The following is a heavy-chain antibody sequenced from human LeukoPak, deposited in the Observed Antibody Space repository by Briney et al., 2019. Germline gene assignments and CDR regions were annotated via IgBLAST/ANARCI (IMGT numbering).Heavy chain of an antibody. Sequence: PSETLSLTCTVSGGSISSYYWSWIRHPPGKGLEWIGYIYYSGSTNYNPSLKSRVTISVDTSKNQFSLKLSSVTAADTAVYYCARSPGWAAAGNEYYFDYWGQGTLVTVSS. CDR3: ARSPGWAAAGNEYYFDY. CDR1: GGSISSYY. J-gene: IGHJ4*02. D-gene: IGHD6-13*01. V-gene: IGHV4-59*01. CDR2: IYYSGST.